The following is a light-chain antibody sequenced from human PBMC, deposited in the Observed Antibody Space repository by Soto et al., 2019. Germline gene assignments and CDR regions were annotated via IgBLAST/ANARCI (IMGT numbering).Light chain of an antibody. CDR2: EVN. CDR1: GSDVDTNDY. J-gene: IGLJ2*01. V-gene: IGLV2-8*01. CDR3: SSYADSNNLR. Sequence: QSVLTQPPSTSGSPGQSVTISCTGSGSDVDTNDYVSWYQQHPSKAPKLIIYEVNRRPSGVPDRFSGSKSGNTASLTVSGFQAEDEAVYHCSSYADSNNLRFGGGTKVTVL.